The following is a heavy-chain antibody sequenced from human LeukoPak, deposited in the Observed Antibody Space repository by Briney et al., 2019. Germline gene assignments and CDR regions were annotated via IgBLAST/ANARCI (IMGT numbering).Heavy chain of an antibody. Sequence: GGSLRLSCAGSGFSFSSHGMNWVRQAPGKGLEWVAFIRNDGSNTYYADSVKGRFTISRDNSKNTLYLQMSSLRAEDTAVYYCARDLRYYYGSGTYSNYFDYWGQGTLVTVSS. V-gene: IGHV3-30*02. CDR2: IRNDGSNT. D-gene: IGHD3-10*01. CDR3: ARDLRYYYGSGTYSNYFDY. J-gene: IGHJ4*02. CDR1: GFSFSSHG.